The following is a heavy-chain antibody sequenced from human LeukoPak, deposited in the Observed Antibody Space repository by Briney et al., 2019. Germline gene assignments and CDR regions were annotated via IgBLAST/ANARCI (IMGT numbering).Heavy chain of an antibody. J-gene: IGHJ3*02. CDR2: IYPGDSDT. CDR3: ARATTLRGDAFDI. Sequence: GESLKISCKGSGYSFTSYWIGWVRQMPGKGLEWMGIIYPGDSDTRYSPSFQGQVTISADKSISTAYLQWNSLKASDTAMYYCARATTLRGDAFDIWGQGTMVTVSS. D-gene: IGHD1-26*01. CDR1: GYSFTSYW. V-gene: IGHV5-51*01.